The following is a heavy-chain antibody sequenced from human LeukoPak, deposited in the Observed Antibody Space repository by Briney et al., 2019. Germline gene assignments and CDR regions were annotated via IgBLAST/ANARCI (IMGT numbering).Heavy chain of an antibody. CDR3: ARAVPDIAARPALNAFDI. Sequence: SGTLSLTCVVSGDTIWHSNWWSWIRQSPGRGLEWIGEVYHSGTTRYNPSLLSRVSILVDRSKNEFSLILNSVTAADTAVYYCARAVPDIAARPALNAFDIWGQGTMVTVSS. D-gene: IGHD6-6*01. J-gene: IGHJ3*02. CDR1: GDTIWHSNW. CDR2: VYHSGTT. V-gene: IGHV4-4*02.